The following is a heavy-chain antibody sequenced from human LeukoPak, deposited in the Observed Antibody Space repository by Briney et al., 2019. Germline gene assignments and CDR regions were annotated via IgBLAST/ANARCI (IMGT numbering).Heavy chain of an antibody. CDR1: GGSISTDY. D-gene: IGHD1-26*01. CDR3: ARRRGYSGSYPFDY. CDR2: IYNSGSP. Sequence: KPSETLSLTCSVSGGSISTDYWSWIRQTPGKGLEEIGYIYNSGSPNYNPSLEGRVTISVDTSKNQFSLKLSSVTAADTAVYYCARRRGYSGSYPFDYWGQGTLVTVSS. V-gene: IGHV4-4*09. J-gene: IGHJ4*02.